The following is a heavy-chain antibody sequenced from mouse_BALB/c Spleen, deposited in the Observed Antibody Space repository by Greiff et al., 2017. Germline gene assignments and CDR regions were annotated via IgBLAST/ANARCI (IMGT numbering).Heavy chain of an antibody. D-gene: IGHD2-1*01. V-gene: IGHV3-6*02. Sequence: EVHLVESGPGLVKPSQSLSLTCSVTGYSITSGYYWNWIRQFPGNKLEWMGYISYDGSNNYNPSLKNRISITRDTSKNQFFLKLNSVTTEDTATYYCAEGNYDWFAYWGQGTLVTVSA. CDR3: AEGNYDWFAY. J-gene: IGHJ3*01. CDR1: GYSITSGYY. CDR2: ISYDGSN.